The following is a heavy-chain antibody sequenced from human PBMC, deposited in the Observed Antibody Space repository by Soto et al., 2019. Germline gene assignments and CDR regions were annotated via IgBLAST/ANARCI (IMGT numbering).Heavy chain of an antibody. CDR2: ISGSGGST. V-gene: IGHV3-23*01. Sequence: EVQLLESGGGLVQPGGSLRLSCAASGFTFSSYAMSWVRQAPGKGLEWVSAISGSGGSTYYADSVKGRFTISRDNSKNTLYLQMNSLRAEDTAVYYCAKGQDRSGGSCYFFDYWGQGTLVTVSS. CDR3: AKGQDRSGGSCYFFDY. J-gene: IGHJ4*02. D-gene: IGHD2-15*01. CDR1: GFTFSSYA.